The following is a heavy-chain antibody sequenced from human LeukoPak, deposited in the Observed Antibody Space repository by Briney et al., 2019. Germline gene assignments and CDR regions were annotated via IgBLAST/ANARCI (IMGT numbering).Heavy chain of an antibody. Sequence: GGSLRLSCAASGFTFSDHYMDWVRQAPGKGLEWVGRTRNKANSYTTEYAASVKGRFTISRDDSKNSLYLQMNSLKTEDTAVYYCARGRSGYDSDYYYYGMDVWGQGTTVTVSS. D-gene: IGHD5-12*01. V-gene: IGHV3-72*01. CDR3: ARGRSGYDSDYYYYGMDV. CDR1: GFTFSDHY. CDR2: TRNKANSYTT. J-gene: IGHJ6*02.